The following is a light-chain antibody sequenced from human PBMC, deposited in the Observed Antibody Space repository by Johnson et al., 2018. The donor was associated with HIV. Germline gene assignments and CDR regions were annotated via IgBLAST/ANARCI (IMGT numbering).Light chain of an antibody. Sequence: QSVLTQPPSVSAAPGQKVTISCSGSSSNIGNNYVSWYQQLPGTAPKLLIYDNNKRPSGIPDRFSGSKSGTSATLGITGLQTGDEADYYGGIWDSSLSGYVFGTGTKVTVL. CDR3: GIWDSSLSGYV. CDR1: SSNIGNNY. V-gene: IGLV1-51*01. CDR2: DNN. J-gene: IGLJ1*01.